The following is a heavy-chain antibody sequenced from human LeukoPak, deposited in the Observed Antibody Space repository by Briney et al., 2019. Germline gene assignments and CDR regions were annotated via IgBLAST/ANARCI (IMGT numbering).Heavy chain of an antibody. CDR2: IRYDGSNK. CDR3: AKDLYCSGGSCYWGGFDY. CDR1: GFTFSSYG. J-gene: IGHJ4*02. Sequence: GGSLRLSCAASGFTFSSYGMHWVRQAPGKGLEWVAFIRYDGSNKYYADSVKGRFTISRDNSKNTLYLQMNSLRAEDTAVYCCAKDLYCSGGSCYWGGFDYWGQGTLVTVSS. V-gene: IGHV3-30*02. D-gene: IGHD2-15*01.